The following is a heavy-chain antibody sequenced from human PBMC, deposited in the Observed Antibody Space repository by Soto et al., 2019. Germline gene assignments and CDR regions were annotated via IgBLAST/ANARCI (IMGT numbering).Heavy chain of an antibody. D-gene: IGHD3-9*01. CDR2: IYYSGST. J-gene: IGHJ4*02. Sequence: LEILSLTCTVSNGSISSASCYWGWIRQPPGKGLEWIGSIYYSGSTYYNPSLQTRVTISLDKSKSQFSLRLNSVTAADSAVYFCARLEGLATISYYFDFWGQGAQVTVSS. CDR3: ARLEGLATISYYFDF. V-gene: IGHV4-39*01. CDR1: NGSISSASCY.